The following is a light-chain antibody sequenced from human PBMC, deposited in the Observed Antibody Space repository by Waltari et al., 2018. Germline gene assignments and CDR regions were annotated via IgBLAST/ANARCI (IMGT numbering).Light chain of an antibody. CDR2: EVA. V-gene: IGLV2-23*02. CDR1: SSDVGHYNL. CDR3: CSYAASSTWV. Sequence: QSALTQPASVSGSPGQSITISCTGTSSDVGHYNLVSRYHQPPGKPPKLMIYEVATRPSGVSNRFSGSKSGNTASLTISGLQAEDEADYYCCSYAASSTWVFGGGTKLTVL. J-gene: IGLJ3*02.